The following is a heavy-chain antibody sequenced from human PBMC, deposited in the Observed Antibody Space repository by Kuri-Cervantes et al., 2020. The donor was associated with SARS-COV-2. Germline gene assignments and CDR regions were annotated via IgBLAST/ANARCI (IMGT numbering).Heavy chain of an antibody. CDR3: TRDGGIAARSDY. CDR1: GYTFTGYH. Sequence: ASVKVSCKASGYTFTGYHIHWVRQAPGQGLEWMGWINPNSGGTNYAQKFQGRVTVTSDTSISTAYMELSGLRSDDTAVYYCTRDGGIAARSDYWGQGTLVTVSS. CDR2: INPNSGGT. V-gene: IGHV1-2*02. J-gene: IGHJ4*02. D-gene: IGHD6-6*01.